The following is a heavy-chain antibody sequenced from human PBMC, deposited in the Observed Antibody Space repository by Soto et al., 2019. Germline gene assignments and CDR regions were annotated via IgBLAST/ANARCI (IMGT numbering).Heavy chain of an antibody. CDR3: ARTLDIVVVPAAIRYYYYGMDV. Sequence: QVQLVQSGAEVKKPGSSVKVSCKASGGTFSSYAISWVRQAPGQGLEWMGGIIPISGTANYAQKFQGRVTITADKSTSTAYMELSSLRSEDTAVYYCARTLDIVVVPAAIRYYYYGMDVWGQGTTVTVSS. D-gene: IGHD2-2*02. J-gene: IGHJ6*02. CDR1: GGTFSSYA. V-gene: IGHV1-69*06. CDR2: IIPISGTA.